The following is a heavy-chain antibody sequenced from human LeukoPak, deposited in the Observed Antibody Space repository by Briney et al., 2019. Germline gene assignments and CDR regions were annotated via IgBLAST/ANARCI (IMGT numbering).Heavy chain of an antibody. CDR2: IYSGGST. CDR3: ARGPAGYN. CDR1: GFTVSSNH. D-gene: IGHD1-1*01. Sequence: GGSLRPSCAASGFTVSSNHMSWVRQAPGKGLEWVSVIYSGGSTDYADSVKGRFTISRGNLKNTLYLQMNTLRAEDTAVYYCARGPAGYNWGQGTLVTVSS. V-gene: IGHV3-53*01. J-gene: IGHJ4*02.